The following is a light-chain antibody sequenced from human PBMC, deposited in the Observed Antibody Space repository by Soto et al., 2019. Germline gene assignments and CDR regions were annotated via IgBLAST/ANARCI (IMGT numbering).Light chain of an antibody. CDR2: GAS. V-gene: IGKV3-20*01. Sequence: EIVLTQSPGTLSLSPGEGVTLSCRASQRISSSYLAWYQQKPGQAPRLLIYGASTRATGIPDRFSGSGSGXXXXXXXXXLEPEDFAVYYCQQCGSSLWTFGQGTKVEIK. CDR3: QQCGSSLWT. J-gene: IGKJ1*01. CDR1: QRISSSY.